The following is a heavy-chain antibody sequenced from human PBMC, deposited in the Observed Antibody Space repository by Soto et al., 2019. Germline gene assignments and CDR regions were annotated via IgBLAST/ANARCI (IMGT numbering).Heavy chain of an antibody. CDR2: ISGSGGST. V-gene: IGHV3-23*01. J-gene: IGHJ4*02. CDR3: ATLMDFWSGSQEVINC. Sequence: GGSLRLSCTASGFTFSNYAMSWIRQAPGKGLEWVSAISGSGGSTYYADSVKGRFSISRDNSKNTLHLQMNSLRAEDTAVYYCATLMDFWSGSQEVINCWGQGTLVTVSS. CDR1: GFTFSNYA. D-gene: IGHD3-3*01.